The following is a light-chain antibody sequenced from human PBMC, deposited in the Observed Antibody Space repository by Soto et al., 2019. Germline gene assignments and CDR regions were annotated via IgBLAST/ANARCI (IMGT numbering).Light chain of an antibody. Sequence: DIQMTQSPSSLSASVGDRVTITCQASQDIRKYLNWYQQKPGKAPKLLIYEASKLETGVPSRFSGSASGTDFILTISSLQPEDIATYYCQQNDNLPITFGPVTRPEIK. J-gene: IGKJ5*01. V-gene: IGKV1-33*01. CDR3: QQNDNLPIT. CDR1: QDIRKY. CDR2: EAS.